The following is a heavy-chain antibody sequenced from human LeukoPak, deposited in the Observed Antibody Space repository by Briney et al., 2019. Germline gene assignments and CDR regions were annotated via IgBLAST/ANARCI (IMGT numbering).Heavy chain of an antibody. CDR1: VYTFTNYG. Sequence: ASVTVSCKTSVYTFTNYGISWVRQAPGQGLEWVGWISAHNGNKKYAQKFQGRVTMTTDTSTRTAYLELRSLRSDDPVAHDCARDRGGHYGDYESPPDFWGQGTLVTVSS. V-gene: IGHV1-18*01. CDR3: ARDRGGHYGDYESPPDF. J-gene: IGHJ4*02. D-gene: IGHD4-17*01. CDR2: ISAHNGNK.